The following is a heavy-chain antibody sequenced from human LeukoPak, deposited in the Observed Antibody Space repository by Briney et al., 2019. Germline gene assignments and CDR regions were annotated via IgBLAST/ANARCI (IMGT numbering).Heavy chain of an antibody. J-gene: IGHJ6*02. Sequence: PGGSLRLSCAASGFTFSGYDMHWVRQATGKGLEWVSAIDTVGNTYYADSVKGRFTISRENAWNSLYLQMNSLRAGDTAVYYCIRIRTGEHQYGMDVWGQGTTVTVSS. CDR3: IRIRTGEHQYGMDV. CDR1: GFTFSGYD. CDR2: IDTVGNT. D-gene: IGHD7-27*01. V-gene: IGHV3-13*01.